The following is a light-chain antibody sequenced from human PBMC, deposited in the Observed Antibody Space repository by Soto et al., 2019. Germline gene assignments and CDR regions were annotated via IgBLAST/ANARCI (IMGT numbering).Light chain of an antibody. V-gene: IGLV2-14*01. CDR2: EVS. Sequence: QSPLIQPASVSGSPGQSITISCTGTSRDVGGSNYVSWYQHHPHRAPKLLIYEVSYRPSGVSSRFSGSKSGNTASLTISGLQAEDDADYYCSSYTSSNTLEVFGVGTKLTVL. CDR1: SRDVGGSNY. CDR3: SSYTSSNTLEV. J-gene: IGLJ2*01.